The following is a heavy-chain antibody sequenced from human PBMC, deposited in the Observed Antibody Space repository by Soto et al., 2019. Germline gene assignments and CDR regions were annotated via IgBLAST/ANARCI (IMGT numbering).Heavy chain of an antibody. CDR2: ISYDRSNK. CDR3: AKDRGVTIFGVVRGVNYYYGMDV. Sequence: GGSLRLSCAASGFTFSSYGMHWVRQAPGKGLEWVAVISYDRSNKYSADSVKGRFTISRDNSKDTLYLQMNSLKPEDTAVYYCAKDRGVTIFGVVRGVNYYYGMDVWGQGTTVTVSS. J-gene: IGHJ6*02. V-gene: IGHV3-30*18. CDR1: GFTFSSYG. D-gene: IGHD3-3*01.